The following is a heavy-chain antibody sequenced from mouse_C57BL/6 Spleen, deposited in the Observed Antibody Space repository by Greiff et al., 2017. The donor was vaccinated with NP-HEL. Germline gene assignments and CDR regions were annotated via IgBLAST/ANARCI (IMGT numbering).Heavy chain of an antibody. V-gene: IGHV1-64*01. CDR3: ARGVGSRGGYFDV. CDR1: GYTFTSYW. CDR2: IHPNSGST. J-gene: IGHJ1*03. Sequence: QVQLQQPGAELVKPGASVKLSCKASGYTFTSYWMHWVKQRPGQGLEWIGMIHPNSGSTNYNEKFKSKATLTVDKSSSTAYMPLSSLTSEDSAVYYCARGVGSRGGYFDVWGTGTTVTVSS. D-gene: IGHD2-2*01.